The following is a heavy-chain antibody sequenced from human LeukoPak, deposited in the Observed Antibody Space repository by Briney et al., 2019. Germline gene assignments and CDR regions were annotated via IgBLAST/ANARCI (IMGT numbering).Heavy chain of an antibody. CDR1: GGSISSGGYS. CDR3: ARGPLYISGTTGEGNWFDP. CDR2: IYHSGST. D-gene: IGHD1-7*01. Sequence: SETLSLTCAVSGGSISSGGYSWSWIRQPPGKGLEWIGYIYHSGSTYYNPSPKSRVTISVDRSKKQFSLKLTSVTAADTAVYYCARGPLYISGTTGEGNWFDPWGQGTLVTVSS. V-gene: IGHV4-30-2*01. J-gene: IGHJ5*02.